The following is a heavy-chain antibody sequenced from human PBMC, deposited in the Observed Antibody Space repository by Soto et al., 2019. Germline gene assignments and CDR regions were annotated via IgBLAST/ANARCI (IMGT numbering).Heavy chain of an antibody. V-gene: IGHV1-3*01. J-gene: IGHJ6*02. Sequence: GASVKVSCKASGYTFTSYAMHWVRQAPGQRLEWMGWINAGNGNTKYSQKFQGRVTITRDTSASTAYMELSSLRSEDTAVYYCASVSGDYYGSGSYYYYYGMDVWGQGTTVTVSS. CDR3: ASVSGDYYGSGSYYYYYGMDV. D-gene: IGHD3-10*01. CDR1: GYTFTSYA. CDR2: INAGNGNT.